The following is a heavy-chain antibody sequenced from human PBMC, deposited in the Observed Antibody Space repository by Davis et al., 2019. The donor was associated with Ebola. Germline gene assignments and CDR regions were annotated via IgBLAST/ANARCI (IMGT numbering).Heavy chain of an antibody. V-gene: IGHV4-34*01. J-gene: IGHJ4*02. CDR2: IYYSGST. CDR1: GGSFSGYY. D-gene: IGHD2-8*01. CDR3: ARQVYWRPYFDY. Sequence: GSLRLSCAVYGGSFSGYYWSWIRQPPGKGLEWIGSIYYSGSTYYNPSLKSRVTISVDTSKNQFSLKLSSVTAADTAVYYCARQVYWRPYFDYWGQGTLVTVSS.